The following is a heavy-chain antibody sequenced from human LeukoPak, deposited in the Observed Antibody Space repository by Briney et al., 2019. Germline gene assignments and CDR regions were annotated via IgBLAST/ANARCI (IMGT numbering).Heavy chain of an antibody. D-gene: IGHD2-21*01. J-gene: IGHJ4*02. CDR2: IVVGSGNT. V-gene: IGHV1-58*01. CDR1: GFTFTRPA. Sequence: SVKVSCKASGFTFTRPAVQWVRQARGQRLEWIGWIVVGSGNTNYAQKFQGRVTITADESTSTAYMELSSLRSEDTAVYYCARDGDGGLPNDYWGQGTLVTVSS. CDR3: ARDGDGGLPNDY.